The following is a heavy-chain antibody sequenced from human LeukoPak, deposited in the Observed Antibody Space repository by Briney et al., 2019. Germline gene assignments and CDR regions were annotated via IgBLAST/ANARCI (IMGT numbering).Heavy chain of an antibody. V-gene: IGHV4-61*08. D-gene: IGHD2-2*01. Sequence: SSQTLSLTCTVSGGSISSGGYYWSWIRQPPGKGLEWIGYFYYSGSTNYNPSLKSRVTISVDTSKNQFSLKLSSVTAADTAVYYCARRGCSTTSCYPWVAFDIWGQGTMVTVSS. CDR2: FYYSGST. J-gene: IGHJ3*02. CDR3: ARRGCSTTSCYPWVAFDI. CDR1: GGSISSGGYY.